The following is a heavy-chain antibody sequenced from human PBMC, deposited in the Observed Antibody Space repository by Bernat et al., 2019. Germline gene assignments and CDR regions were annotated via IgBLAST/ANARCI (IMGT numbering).Heavy chain of an antibody. J-gene: IGHJ6*03. CDR3: ARHPIVVVPAARSGAYYYYYYMDV. Sequence: EVQLVQSGAEVKKPGESLKISCKGSGYSFTSYWIGWVRQMPGKGLEWMGIIYPGDSDTRYSPSFQGQVTISADKSISTAYLQWSSLKASDTAMYYCARHPIVVVPAARSGAYYYYYYMDVWGKGTTVTASS. V-gene: IGHV5-51*01. CDR1: GYSFTSYW. D-gene: IGHD2-2*01. CDR2: IYPGDSDT.